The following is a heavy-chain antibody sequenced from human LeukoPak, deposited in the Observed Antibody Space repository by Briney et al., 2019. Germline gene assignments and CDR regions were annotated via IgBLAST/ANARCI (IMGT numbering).Heavy chain of an antibody. CDR3: ARDGYSGY. V-gene: IGHV4-61*02. Sequence: SQTLSLTCTVSGGSISIGSYYWSWIRQPAGKGLEWIGRIYTSGITNYNPSLKSRVTMSVDTPKNQFSLKLSSVTAADTAVYYCARDGYSGYWGQGTLVTVSS. CDR2: IYTSGIT. CDR1: GGSISIGSYY. D-gene: IGHD5-12*01. J-gene: IGHJ4*02.